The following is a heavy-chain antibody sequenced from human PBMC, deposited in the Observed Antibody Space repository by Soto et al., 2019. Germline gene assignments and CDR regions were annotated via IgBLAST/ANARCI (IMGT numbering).Heavy chain of an antibody. Sequence: GGSLRLSCQASGFSFANYAMAWVRQPRGKGLEWVSSVTGSGDTSYYADSVKGRFTISRDNSKWTLYLQMNSLRVDDTAIHYCVEPGAYWTRWGQGTPVTVSS. D-gene: IGHD1-1*01. CDR2: VTGSGDTS. J-gene: IGHJ4*02. CDR1: GFSFANYA. V-gene: IGHV3-23*01. CDR3: VEPGAYWTR.